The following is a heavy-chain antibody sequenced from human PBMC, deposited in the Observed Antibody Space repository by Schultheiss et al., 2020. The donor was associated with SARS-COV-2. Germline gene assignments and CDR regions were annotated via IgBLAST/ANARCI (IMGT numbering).Heavy chain of an antibody. J-gene: IGHJ2*01. CDR2: IYPGDSDA. V-gene: IGHV5-51*01. D-gene: IGHD3-3*02. CDR1: GYSFTTYW. CDR3: ARHLTLDWYFDL. Sequence: GESRKISCKGSGYSFTTYWIGWVRQMPGKGLEWMGIIYPGDSDARYSPSFQGQVTISADKSFSTAYLQWNSLKASDTAIYYCARHLTLDWYFDLWGRGTLVTVSS.